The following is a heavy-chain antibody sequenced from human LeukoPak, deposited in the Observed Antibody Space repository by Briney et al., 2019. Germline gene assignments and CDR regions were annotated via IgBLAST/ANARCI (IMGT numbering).Heavy chain of an antibody. Sequence: ASVKVSCKASGYTFTSYGISWVRQAPGQGLEWMGWISAYNGNTNYAQKLQGRVTMTTDTSTSTAYTELRSLRSDDTAVYYCARTPHLAPGGWFDPWGQGTLVTVSS. V-gene: IGHV1-18*01. CDR1: GYTFTSYG. CDR2: ISAYNGNT. D-gene: IGHD1-26*01. J-gene: IGHJ5*02. CDR3: ARTPHLAPGGWFDP.